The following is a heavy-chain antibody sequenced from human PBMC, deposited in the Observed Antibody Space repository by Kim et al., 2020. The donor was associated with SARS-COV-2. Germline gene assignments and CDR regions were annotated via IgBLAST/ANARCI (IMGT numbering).Heavy chain of an antibody. Sequence: GGSLRLSCAASGFTFSDYYMSWIRQAPGKGLEWVSYISSSSSYTNYADSVKGRFTISRDNAKNSLYLQMNSLRAEDTAVYYCARARRYCSSTSCYGHYFDYWGQGTLVTVSS. CDR3: ARARRYCSSTSCYGHYFDY. CDR1: GFTFSDYY. CDR2: ISSSSSYT. V-gene: IGHV3-11*05. D-gene: IGHD2-2*01. J-gene: IGHJ4*02.